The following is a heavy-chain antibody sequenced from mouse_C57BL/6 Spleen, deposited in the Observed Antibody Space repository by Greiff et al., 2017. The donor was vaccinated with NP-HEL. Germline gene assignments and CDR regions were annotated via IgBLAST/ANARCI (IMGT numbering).Heavy chain of an antibody. CDR3: ARKGHYGSSYWYFDV. J-gene: IGHJ1*03. V-gene: IGHV1-18*01. Sequence: EVQLQQSGPELVKPGASVKIPCKASGYTFTDYNMDWVKQSHGKSLEWIGDINPNNGGTIYNQKFKGKATLTVDKSSSTAYMELRSLTSEDTAVYYCARKGHYGSSYWYFDVWGTGTTVTVSS. CDR2: INPNNGGT. D-gene: IGHD1-1*01. CDR1: GYTFTDYN.